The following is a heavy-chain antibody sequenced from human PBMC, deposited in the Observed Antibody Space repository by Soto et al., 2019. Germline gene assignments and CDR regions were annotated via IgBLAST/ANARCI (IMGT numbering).Heavy chain of an antibody. CDR2: IGGYKGNT. Sequence: QVQLVQSGAEVREPGASVKVSCKASGYTFTNYGVSWVRQAPGQGLEWMGWIGGYKGNTNYAQKLQGRVTLTTDTSTSTAYMELRRLLSDDTAVYYCAPHTLDTGMPSGYWGQGTLVTVSS. CDR3: APHTLDTGMPSGY. V-gene: IGHV1-18*01. J-gene: IGHJ4*02. CDR1: GYTFTNYG. D-gene: IGHD5-18*01.